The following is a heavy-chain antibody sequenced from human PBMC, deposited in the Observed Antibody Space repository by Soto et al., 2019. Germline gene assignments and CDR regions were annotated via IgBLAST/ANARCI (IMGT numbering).Heavy chain of an antibody. V-gene: IGHV6-1*01. CDR3: ARGPQWLVYGMDV. J-gene: IGHJ6*02. CDR2: TYYRSRWYN. Sequence: SQTLSLTCVISGDSVSSNSAAWNWIRQSPSRGLEWLGRTYYRSRWYNDYAVSVRSRITVNPDTSKNQFSLHLNSVTPEDTAVYYCARGPQWLVYGMDVWGQGTTVTVSS. CDR1: GDSVSSNSAA. D-gene: IGHD6-19*01.